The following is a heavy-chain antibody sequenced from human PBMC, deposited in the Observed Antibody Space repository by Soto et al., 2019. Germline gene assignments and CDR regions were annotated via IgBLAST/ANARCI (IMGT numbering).Heavy chain of an antibody. CDR2: ISYDGSNK. CDR3: ARVLSRGYSGYDVYYYYGMDV. J-gene: IGHJ6*02. CDR1: GFTFSSYA. V-gene: IGHV3-30-3*01. D-gene: IGHD5-12*01. Sequence: GGSLRLSCAASGFTFSSYAMHWVRQAPGKGLEWVAVISYDGSNKYYADSVKGRFTISRDNSKNTLYLQMNSLRAEDTAVYYCARVLSRGYSGYDVYYYYGMDVWGQGTTVTVSS.